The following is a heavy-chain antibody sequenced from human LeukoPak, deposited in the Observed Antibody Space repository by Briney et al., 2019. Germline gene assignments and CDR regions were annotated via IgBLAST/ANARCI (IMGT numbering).Heavy chain of an antibody. CDR2: IFYVGST. D-gene: IGHD3-22*01. V-gene: IGHV4-59*11. CDR3: ARDYYDSRGEAFDI. Sequence: SETLSLTCTVSGDSIGSHYWSWIRQPPGKGLEWIGYIFYVGSTNYNPSLKSRVTISVDTSKYQFSLKLNSVTAADTAVYYCARDYYDSRGEAFDIWGQGTMVTVSS. J-gene: IGHJ3*02. CDR1: GDSIGSHY.